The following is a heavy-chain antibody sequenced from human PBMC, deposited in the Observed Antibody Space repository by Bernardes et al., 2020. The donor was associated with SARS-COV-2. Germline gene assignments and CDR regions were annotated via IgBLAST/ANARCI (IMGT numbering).Heavy chain of an antibody. J-gene: IGHJ6*02. CDR3: ATAPSGYYGTDV. CDR2: IDPSGGTT. V-gene: IGHV1-46*01. Sequence: ASVKVSCKASGYTFTFYYIQWVRQARGQGLEWMGIIDPSGGTTDYAQKFQGRVTMTRDTSTSTVYMELSSLRSEDTAVYYCATAPSGYYGTDVWGQGTTVTVSS. CDR1: GYTFTFYY.